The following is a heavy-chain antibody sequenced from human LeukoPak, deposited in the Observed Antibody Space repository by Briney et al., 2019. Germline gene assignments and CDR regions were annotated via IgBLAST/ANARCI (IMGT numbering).Heavy chain of an antibody. J-gene: IGHJ4*02. CDR1: GYSISSGYY. CDR2: IYHSGST. CDR3: ARAVGATLVDY. Sequence: SETLSLTCTVSGYSISSGYYWGWIRQPPGKGLEWIGSIYHSGSTYYNPSLKSRVTISVDTSKDQFSLKLSSVTAADTAVYYCARAVGATLVDYWGQGTLVTVSS. D-gene: IGHD1-26*01. V-gene: IGHV4-38-2*02.